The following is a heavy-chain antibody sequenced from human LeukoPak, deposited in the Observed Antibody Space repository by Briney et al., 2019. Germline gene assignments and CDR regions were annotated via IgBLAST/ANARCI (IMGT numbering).Heavy chain of an antibody. CDR1: GYTFTSYG. D-gene: IGHD5-18*01. J-gene: IGHJ4*02. V-gene: IGHV1-69*13. Sequence: SVKVSCKASGYTFTSYGISWVRQAPGQGLEWMGGIIPIFGTANYAQKFQGRVTITADESTSTAYMELSSLRSEDTAVYYCARDREDTAMALGGWGQGTLVTVSS. CDR2: IIPIFGTA. CDR3: ARDREDTAMALGG.